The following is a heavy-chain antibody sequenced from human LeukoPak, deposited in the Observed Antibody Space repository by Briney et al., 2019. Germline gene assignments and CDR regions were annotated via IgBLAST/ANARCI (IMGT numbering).Heavy chain of an antibody. Sequence: PSETLSLTCTVSGGSISSYTNYWAWIRQSPGERLEWIGSISYSGSTYYNPSLKSRVTMSVDTSKNQFSLKLSSVTAVDTAVYYCARNLLGIAVAGSWGQGILVTVSS. CDR1: GGSISSYTNY. CDR2: ISYSGST. D-gene: IGHD6-13*01. V-gene: IGHV4-39*07. CDR3: ARNLLGIAVAGS. J-gene: IGHJ5*02.